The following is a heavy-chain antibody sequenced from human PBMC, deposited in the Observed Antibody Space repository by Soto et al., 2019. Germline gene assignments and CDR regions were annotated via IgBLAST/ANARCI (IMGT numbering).Heavy chain of an antibody. V-gene: IGHV4-39*01. J-gene: IGHJ5*02. CDR1: GDSLRISYHY. CDR3: VRVEMYAGEFTPNCDR. CDR2: IYYTGNT. Sequence: PSETPALTCTVSGDSLRISYHYWGWIRQLPGKGLEWIGSIYYTGNTYYNPSLKSRVSISVDMATNEISLRLRAESIADTAVYYCVRVEMYAGEFTPNCDRWGQGAILTVSS. D-gene: IGHD2-8*01.